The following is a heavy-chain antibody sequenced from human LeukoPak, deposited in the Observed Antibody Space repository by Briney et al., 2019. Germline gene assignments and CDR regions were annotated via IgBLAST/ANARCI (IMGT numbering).Heavy chain of an antibody. CDR1: VGSLSSGGYY. J-gene: IGHJ6*02. Sequence: SETLSLTCTVSVGSLSSGGYYWSWIRQHPGKGLGWIGYIYYSGSTYYNPSLKSRVTISVDTSKNQFYLKLSSVTAADTGVYYLARDRKKTELFGDYFGMDVWGQRTTVTVSS. D-gene: IGHD3-10*02. CDR2: IYYSGST. CDR3: ARDRKKTELFGDYFGMDV. V-gene: IGHV4-31*03.